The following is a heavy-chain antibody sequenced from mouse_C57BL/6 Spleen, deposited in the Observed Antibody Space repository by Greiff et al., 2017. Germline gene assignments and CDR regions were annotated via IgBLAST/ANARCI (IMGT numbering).Heavy chain of an antibody. V-gene: IGHV1-54*01. Sequence: QVQLQQSGAELVRPGTSVKVSCKASGYAFTNYLIEWVKQRPGQGLEWIGVFNPGSGGTNYNEKFKGKATLTADKSSSTAYMQLSSLTSEDSAVYFCARGLLRGAMDYWGQGTSVTVSS. J-gene: IGHJ4*01. CDR3: ARGLLRGAMDY. D-gene: IGHD2-3*01. CDR1: GYAFTNYL. CDR2: FNPGSGGT.